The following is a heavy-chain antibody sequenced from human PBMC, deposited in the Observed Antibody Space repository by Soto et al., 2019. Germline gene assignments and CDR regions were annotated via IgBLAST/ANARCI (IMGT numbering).Heavy chain of an antibody. Sequence: PGGSLRLSCAASEFTFSSYAMSWVRQAPGKGLEWLSTISGSGGTTYYADSAKGRFTISRDNSRNTLHLQMNSLRVEDTAVYYCAKTLLSTSWYGLHDYVSQGTLVTVSS. CDR2: ISGSGGTT. D-gene: IGHD6-13*01. CDR3: AKTLLSTSWYGLHDY. V-gene: IGHV3-23*01. J-gene: IGHJ4*02. CDR1: EFTFSSYA.